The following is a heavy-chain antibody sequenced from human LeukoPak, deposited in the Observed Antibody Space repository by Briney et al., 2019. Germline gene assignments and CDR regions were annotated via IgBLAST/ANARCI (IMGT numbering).Heavy chain of an antibody. D-gene: IGHD6-13*01. Sequence: PGGSLRLSCAASGFTFSSCAMSWVRQAPGKGLEWVSAISGSGDSTFYADSVKGRFTISRDNSNNTLYLQMNSLRAEDTAVYYCAKLSRIAAAGTQDYWGQGTLFTVSS. J-gene: IGHJ4*02. CDR3: AKLSRIAAAGTQDY. CDR1: GFTFSSCA. V-gene: IGHV3-23*01. CDR2: ISGSGDST.